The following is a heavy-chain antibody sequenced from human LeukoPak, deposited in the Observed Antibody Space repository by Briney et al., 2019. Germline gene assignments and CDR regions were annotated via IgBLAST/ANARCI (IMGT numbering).Heavy chain of an antibody. CDR1: GFTFSVFW. CDR3: ARDMWGTFDY. J-gene: IGHJ4*02. D-gene: IGHD7-27*01. CDR2: INPDGSTT. Sequence: GGSLRLSCAASGFTFSVFWMHWVRHAPGTGPVWVSRINPDGSTTSYADSVKGRFTISRDNAKNTLYLQISSLRAEDTAVYYCARDMWGTFDYWGQGTLVTVSS. V-gene: IGHV3-74*01.